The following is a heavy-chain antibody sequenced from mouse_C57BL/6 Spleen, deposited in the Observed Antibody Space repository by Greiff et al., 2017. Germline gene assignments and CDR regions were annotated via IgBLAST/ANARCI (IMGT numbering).Heavy chain of an antibody. CDR1: GYAFSSYW. CDR2: IYPGDGDT. J-gene: IGHJ3*01. CDR3: ARGKGITTVVEGFAY. V-gene: IGHV1-80*01. Sequence: QVQLQQSGAELVKPGASVKISCKASGYAFSSYWMNWVKQRPGKGLEWIGQIYPGDGDTNYNGKFKGKATLTADKSSSTAYMQLSSLTSEDSAVYFCARGKGITTVVEGFAYWGQGTLVTVSA. D-gene: IGHD1-1*01.